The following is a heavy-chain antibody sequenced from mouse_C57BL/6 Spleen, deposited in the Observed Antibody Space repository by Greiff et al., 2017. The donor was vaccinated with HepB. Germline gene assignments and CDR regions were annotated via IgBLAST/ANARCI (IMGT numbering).Heavy chain of an antibody. CDR3: ARRYYYAMDY. D-gene: IGHD2-12*01. CDR2: IDPSDSYT. J-gene: IGHJ4*01. V-gene: IGHV1-69*01. CDR1: GYTFTSYW. Sequence: VQLQQPGAELVMPGASVKLSCKASGYTFTSYWMHWVKQRPGQGLEWIGEIDPSDSYTNNNQKFKGKSTLTVDKSSSTAYIQLSSLTSEDSAVYYCARRYYYAMDYWGQGTSVTVSS.